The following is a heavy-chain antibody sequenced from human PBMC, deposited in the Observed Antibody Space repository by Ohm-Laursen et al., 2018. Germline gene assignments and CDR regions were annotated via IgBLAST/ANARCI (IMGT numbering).Heavy chain of an antibody. Sequence: QGLSLARAISGDTVSNNDVAWNWIRQSPSRGLEWLGRAYRGSNVYAVSLKSRIAINPNTSKNQFSLQLNSETPEDAAVDYCARVAKALGGCDYWGQGTLVTVSS. CDR3: ARVAKALGGCDY. D-gene: IGHD7-27*01. J-gene: IGHJ4*02. CDR2: AYRGSN. V-gene: IGHV6-1*01. CDR1: GDTVSNNDVA.